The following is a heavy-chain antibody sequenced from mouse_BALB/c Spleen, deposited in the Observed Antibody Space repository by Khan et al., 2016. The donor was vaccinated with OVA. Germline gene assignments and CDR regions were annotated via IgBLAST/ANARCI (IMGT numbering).Heavy chain of an antibody. D-gene: IGHD2-10*01. Sequence: QVQLQQSGPGLAAPSQSLSIACTISGFSLTNYGIHWVRQPPGKGLEWLVVIWNDGTTTYNSALKSRLIITKDNSQSQVFLKMNSLQTDDTAIYFCARQPYYHYNIMDYWGQGTSVTVSS. V-gene: IGHV2-6-1*01. CDR3: ARQPYYHYNIMDY. J-gene: IGHJ4*01. CDR1: GFSLTNYG. CDR2: IWNDGTT.